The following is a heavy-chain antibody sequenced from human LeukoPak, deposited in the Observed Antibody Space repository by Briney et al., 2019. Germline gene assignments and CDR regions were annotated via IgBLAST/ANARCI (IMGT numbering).Heavy chain of an antibody. CDR1: GGSISNYY. J-gene: IGHJ6*02. V-gene: IGHV4-59*01. Sequence: SETLSLTCTVSGGSISNYYWSWIRQPPGKGLEWIGYVHYSGTTNYNPSLKSRVTILVVTSKNQFSLRLSSVSAADTAVYYCARERAAPGSYYYYGMDVWGQGTTVTVSS. CDR2: VHYSGTT. CDR3: ARERAAPGSYYYYGMDV. D-gene: IGHD3-10*01.